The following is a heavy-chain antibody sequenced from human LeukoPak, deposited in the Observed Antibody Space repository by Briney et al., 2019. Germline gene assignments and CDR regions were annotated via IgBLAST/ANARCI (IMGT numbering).Heavy chain of an antibody. V-gene: IGHV3-23*01. CDR3: AKEQRIRHCSEGVCMEGYYFDY. Sequence: GGSLRLSCTGSGFPFNMFGIHWVRQAPGQGLDWVSGLSRGGGSTNYADSVKGRFTISRDYSKNMVFPQMNSLRPEDTAVYYCAKEQRIRHCSEGVCMEGYYFDYWGQGSLVTVSS. CDR1: GFPFNMFG. D-gene: IGHD2-8*01. CDR2: LSRGGGST. J-gene: IGHJ4*02.